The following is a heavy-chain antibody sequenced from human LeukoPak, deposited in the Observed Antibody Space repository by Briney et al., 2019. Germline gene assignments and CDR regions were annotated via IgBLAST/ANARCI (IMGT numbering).Heavy chain of an antibody. Sequence: GGSLRLSCAASGFTFSSYAMSWVRQAPGKGLEWVSAISGSGGSTYYADSVKGRFTISRDNSKNTLYLQMNSLRAEDTAVYYCAKCLDGGSCYSPFDYWGQGTLVTVSS. CDR2: ISGSGGST. D-gene: IGHD2-15*01. V-gene: IGHV3-23*01. CDR1: GFTFSSYA. CDR3: AKCLDGGSCYSPFDY. J-gene: IGHJ4*02.